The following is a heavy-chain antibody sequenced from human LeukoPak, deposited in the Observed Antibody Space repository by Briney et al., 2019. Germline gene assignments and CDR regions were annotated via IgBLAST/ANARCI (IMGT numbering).Heavy chain of an antibody. CDR1: GFTFSSHE. J-gene: IGHJ3*02. CDR3: ARGGYCGGSICYVFNAFDT. CDR2: ISSSGSI. D-gene: IGHD2-15*01. Sequence: GGSLRLSCAASGFTFSSHEMNWVRQAPGKGLEWVSYISSSGSIYYGGSVKGRFTISRDNAKNSLYLQMNNVRAEDTATYYCARGGYCGGSICYVFNAFDTWGQGTMVTVSS. V-gene: IGHV3-48*03.